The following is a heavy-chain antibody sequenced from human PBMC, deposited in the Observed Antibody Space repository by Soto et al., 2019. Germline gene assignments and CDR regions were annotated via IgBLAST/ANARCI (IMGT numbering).Heavy chain of an antibody. Sequence: QVQLQESGPALVKPSQALSLICTVSGGSISSGGHYWSWIRQHPGKGLEWIGYIYYTGTTYYNPSLRSRLTISVDSSMNQYSLRLSSVTAADTAVYYCAREDETSNYFDYWGQATVVTVSS. CDR3: AREDETSNYFDY. V-gene: IGHV4-31*03. J-gene: IGHJ4*02. D-gene: IGHD2-2*01. CDR1: GGSISSGGHY. CDR2: IYYTGTT.